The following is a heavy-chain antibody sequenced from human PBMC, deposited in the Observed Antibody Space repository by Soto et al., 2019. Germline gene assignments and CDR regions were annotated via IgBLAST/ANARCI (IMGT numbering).Heavy chain of an antibody. D-gene: IGHD3-3*01. Sequence: QERLVQSGAEVRKPGSSVKVSCKVTGGTSTRYAINWVRQAPGQGLEWMGGIVPMFGTSKYAQKFQGRVTITADTSTNIDYMELRSLRSEDTAVYYCNRGSEYDFWSGYWWGQVTLVSVSS. V-gene: IGHV1-69*06. CDR2: IVPMFGTS. J-gene: IGHJ4*02. CDR3: NRGSEYDFWSGYW. CDR1: GGTSTRYA.